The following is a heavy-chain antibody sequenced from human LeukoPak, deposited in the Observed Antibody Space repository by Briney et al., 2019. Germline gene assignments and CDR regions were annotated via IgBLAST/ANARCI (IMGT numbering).Heavy chain of an antibody. Sequence: GGSLRLSCAASGITVSNYYMNWIRQAPGKGLDWVSIIYSGGSTFYADSVRGRFILSRDNSKNTIYLQMNSLRAEDTAVYYCASGFPAESIDYWGQGTLLTVSS. CDR2: IYSGGST. CDR3: ASGFPAESIDY. J-gene: IGHJ4*02. D-gene: IGHD3-3*01. V-gene: IGHV3-66*01. CDR1: GITVSNYY.